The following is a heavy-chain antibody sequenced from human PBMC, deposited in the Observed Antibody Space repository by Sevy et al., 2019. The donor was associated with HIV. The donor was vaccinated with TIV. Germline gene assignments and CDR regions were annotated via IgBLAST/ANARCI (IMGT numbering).Heavy chain of an antibody. J-gene: IGHJ4*02. CDR3: ARAYCSGGRCYSLAY. CDR1: GYTFNTYR. V-gene: IGHV1-18*01. Sequence: ASLKVPCKVSGYTFNTYRIHWVRQAPGQGLEWMGWVSPHNGDTNYAQRLQGRITMFTDSSTSTAYMELRNLRSDDTALYYCARAYCSGGRCYSLAYWGQGTLVTVSS. D-gene: IGHD2-15*01. CDR2: VSPHNGDT.